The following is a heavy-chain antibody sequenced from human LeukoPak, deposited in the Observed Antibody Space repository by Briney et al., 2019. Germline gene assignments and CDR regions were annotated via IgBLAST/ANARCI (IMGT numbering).Heavy chain of an antibody. V-gene: IGHV5-51*01. CDR1: GYSFTSYW. CDR2: ICPGDSDT. Sequence: KYGESLKISCKGSGYSFTSYWIGWVRQMPGKGLEWMGIICPGDSDTRYSPSFQGQVTTSADKSISTAYLQWSSLKASDTAMYYCARLVVRDGYNFDAFDIWGQGTMVTVSS. J-gene: IGHJ3*02. CDR3: ARLVVRDGYNFDAFDI. D-gene: IGHD5-24*01.